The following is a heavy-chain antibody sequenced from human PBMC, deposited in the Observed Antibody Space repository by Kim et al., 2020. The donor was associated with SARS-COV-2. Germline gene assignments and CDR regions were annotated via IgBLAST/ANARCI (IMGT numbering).Heavy chain of an antibody. CDR3: AVQYCSGGSGYLVAAFDI. Sequence: SVKVSCKSSGGTFSNSAINWVRQAPGPGLEWMGGIIPIFSTANYAQKFQGRVTITADQSTSTAYMELSSLRSEDTAVFYFAVQYCSGGSGYLVAAFDIWGQGTLVIDSS. J-gene: IGHJ3*02. CDR2: IIPIFSTA. V-gene: IGHV1-69*13. CDR1: GGTFSNSA. D-gene: IGHD2-15*01.